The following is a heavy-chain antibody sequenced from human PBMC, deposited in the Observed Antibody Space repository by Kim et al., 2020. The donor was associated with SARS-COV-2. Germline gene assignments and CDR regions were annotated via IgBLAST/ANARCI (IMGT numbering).Heavy chain of an antibody. Sequence: GGSLRLSCAASGFTFSSYAMHWVRQAPGKGLEWVAVISYDGSNKYYADSVKGRFTISRDNSKNTLYLQMNSLRAEDTAVYYCARSYYGSGVGSAFDIWG. CDR3: ARSYYGSGVGSAFDI. V-gene: IGHV3-30*04. J-gene: IGHJ3*02. D-gene: IGHD3-10*01. CDR2: ISYDGSNK. CDR1: GFTFSSYA.